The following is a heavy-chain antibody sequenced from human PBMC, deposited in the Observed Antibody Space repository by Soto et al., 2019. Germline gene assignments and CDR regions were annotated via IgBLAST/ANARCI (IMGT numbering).Heavy chain of an antibody. D-gene: IGHD2-15*01. V-gene: IGHV4-4*02. CDR2: IYHSGST. CDR1: SGSLSSSNW. Sequence: PSETMSLTCAVSSGSLSSSNWWSWVRPHPGKGLEWIGEIYHSGSTNYNPSLKSRVTISVDKSKNQFSLKLSSVTAADTAVYYCARGLACGGSCYSYFYYMDVWGKGTTVTVSS. CDR3: ARGLACGGSCYSYFYYMDV. J-gene: IGHJ6*03.